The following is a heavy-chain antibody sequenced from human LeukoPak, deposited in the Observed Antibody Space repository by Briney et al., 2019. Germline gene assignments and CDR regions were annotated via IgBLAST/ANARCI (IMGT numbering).Heavy chain of an antibody. CDR2: IYFSGSI. Sequence: PSETLSLTCTVSGGSISSYYWSWIRQPPGKGLEWIGYIYFSGSIDYNPSLKSRVTISVDTSKNQFSLKLSSVTAADTAVYYCARSEYSSSSGHFDYWGQGTLVTVSS. CDR1: GGSISSYY. V-gene: IGHV4-59*08. CDR3: ARSEYSSSSGHFDY. D-gene: IGHD6-6*01. J-gene: IGHJ4*02.